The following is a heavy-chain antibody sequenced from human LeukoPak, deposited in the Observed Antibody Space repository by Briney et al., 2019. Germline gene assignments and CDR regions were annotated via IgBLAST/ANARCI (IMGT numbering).Heavy chain of an antibody. CDR1: GFTFSSYG. V-gene: IGHV3-23*01. CDR3: AKLEGSGWSGYMDV. J-gene: IGHJ6*03. D-gene: IGHD6-19*01. CDR2: ISGRGEST. Sequence: GGSLRLSCAASGFTFSSYGMHWVRQAPGKGLEWVSAISGRGESTYYADSVRGRFIISRDNSKNTVFLQLKSLRAEDTAIYYCAKLEGSGWSGYMDVWGKGTTVTVS.